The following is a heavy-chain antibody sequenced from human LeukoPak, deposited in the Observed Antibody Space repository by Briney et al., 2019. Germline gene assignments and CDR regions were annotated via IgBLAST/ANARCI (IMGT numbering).Heavy chain of an antibody. J-gene: IGHJ3*02. Sequence: ASVRVSCKASVYTFTRDDINGVRQAPGQGLEWMGWMTPNSGNTGYAQKFQGRVSMTRNTSISTAYMELSSLRSEDTAVYYCARGSSWYDAFDIWGQGTMVTVSS. CDR1: VYTFTRDD. D-gene: IGHD6-13*01. V-gene: IGHV1-8*01. CDR2: MTPNSGNT. CDR3: ARGSSWYDAFDI.